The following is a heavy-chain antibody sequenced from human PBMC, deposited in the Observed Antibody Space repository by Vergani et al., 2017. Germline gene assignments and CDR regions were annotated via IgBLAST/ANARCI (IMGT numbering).Heavy chain of an antibody. CDR3: ARTESFILRYFHWAL. Sequence: QLHLQESGPGLVKPSETLSLTCTVSGGSINSSSYYWGWIRQPPGKGLEWIGHIYHSGGAYYNPSLKGRVTISVDTSKNQFSLEVTSVTAADTAIYFCARTESFILRYFHWALWGQGTLVTVSS. D-gene: IGHD3-9*01. CDR1: GGSINSSSYY. J-gene: IGHJ4*02. CDR2: IYHSGGA. V-gene: IGHV4-39*01.